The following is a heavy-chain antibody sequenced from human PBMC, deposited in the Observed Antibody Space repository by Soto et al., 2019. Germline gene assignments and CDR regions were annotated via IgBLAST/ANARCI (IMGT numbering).Heavy chain of an antibody. J-gene: IGHJ4*02. CDR1: GFTFSSYG. Sequence: GGSLRLSCAASGFTFSSYGMHWVRQAPGKGLEWVAVIWYDGSNKYYADSVKGRFTISRDNSKNTLYLQMNSLRAEDTAVYYCARDHLFSYYYGSGSYSALDYWGQGTLVTVSS. CDR3: ARDHLFSYYYGSGSYSALDY. CDR2: IWYDGSNK. V-gene: IGHV3-33*01. D-gene: IGHD3-10*01.